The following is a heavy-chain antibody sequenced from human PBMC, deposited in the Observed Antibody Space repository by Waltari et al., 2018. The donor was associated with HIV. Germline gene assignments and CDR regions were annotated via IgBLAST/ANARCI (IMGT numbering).Heavy chain of an antibody. J-gene: IGHJ6*02. D-gene: IGHD5-12*01. Sequence: ELHLVESGGNLVQPGGSLRLSCTASGFTFRYSWMSWVRQAPGKGREWVTTIRYDGSDECYVDSVKGRFTISRDNAKSSVYLQMNSLRVEDSAIYYGASSRSDYDTKYYGMGVWGQGTTVSVSS. CDR3: ASSRSDYDTKYYGMGV. CDR2: IRYDGSDE. CDR1: GFTFRYSW. V-gene: IGHV3-7*01.